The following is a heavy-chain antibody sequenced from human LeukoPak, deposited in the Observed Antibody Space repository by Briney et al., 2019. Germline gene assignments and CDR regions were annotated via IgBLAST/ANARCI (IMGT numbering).Heavy chain of an antibody. V-gene: IGHV3-74*01. J-gene: IGHJ6*02. CDR2: INSDGSIT. D-gene: IGHD5-18*01. CDR1: GFTFPTYW. Sequence: GSLGLSWAASGFTFPTYWMHWVRQAPGKGLVWVSHINSDGSITSYADSVKGRFTISRDSAKNTLYLQMNSLRAEDTAVYYCARDAVDTANAVWGQGTTVTVSS. CDR3: ARDAVDTANAV.